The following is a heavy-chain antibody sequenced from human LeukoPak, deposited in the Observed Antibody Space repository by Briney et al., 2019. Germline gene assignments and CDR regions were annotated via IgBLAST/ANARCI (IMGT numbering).Heavy chain of an antibody. D-gene: IGHD3-10*01. J-gene: IGHJ4*02. CDR3: ARESMVRGVSYFGY. CDR2: ISSSGSTI. V-gene: IGHV3-48*03. Sequence: GGSLRLSCAASGFTFSTYEMNWVRQAPGKGLEWVSYISSSGSTIYYADSVKGRFTISRDSAKNSLFLQMNSLRAEDTAVYYCARESMVRGVSYFGYWGQGTLVTVSS. CDR1: GFTFSTYE.